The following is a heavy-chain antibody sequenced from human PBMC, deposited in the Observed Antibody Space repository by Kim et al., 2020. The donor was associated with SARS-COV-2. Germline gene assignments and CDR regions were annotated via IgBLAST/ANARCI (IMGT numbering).Heavy chain of an antibody. Sequence: GESLKISCKGSGYNFSNFWIGWVRQMPGKGLEWMGIMHPGDFDTRYSTSFQGQVTISADKSISTAFLQWSSLKASDTAIYYCARGAVARQNWFDFWGQGTLVTVSS. CDR3: ARGAVARQNWFDF. D-gene: IGHD6-19*01. CDR1: GYNFSNFW. CDR2: MHPGDFDT. J-gene: IGHJ5*01. V-gene: IGHV5-51*01.